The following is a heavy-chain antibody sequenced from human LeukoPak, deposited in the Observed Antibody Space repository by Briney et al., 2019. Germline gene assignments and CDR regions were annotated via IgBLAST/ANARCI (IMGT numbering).Heavy chain of an antibody. V-gene: IGHV3-21*01. CDR2: ISSSSYI. CDR1: GFTFSSYS. CDR3: ARRGTLGGSSPIDY. D-gene: IGHD6-6*01. Sequence: TGGSLRLSCAASGFTFSSYSMNWVRQAPGKGLEWVSSISSSSYIYYADSVKGRFTISRDNAKNSLYLQMNSLRAEDTAVYYCARRGTLGGSSPIDYWGQGTLVTVSS. J-gene: IGHJ4*02.